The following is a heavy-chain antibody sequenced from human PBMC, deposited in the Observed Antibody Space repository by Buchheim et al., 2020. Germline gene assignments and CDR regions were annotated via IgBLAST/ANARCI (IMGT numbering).Heavy chain of an antibody. CDR2: IYSSGNT. D-gene: IGHD2/OR15-2a*01. V-gene: IGHV4-59*01. Sequence: QVQLQESGPGLVKPSETLSLTCSVSGGSISNYYWSWIRQSPGKRLEWIGYIYSSGNTNYNPSLKSRVTMSVDTSKNQFSLQLSSVTAADTAVYYCARDGRYCDTSSCSPRRYDYWGQGTL. CDR1: GGSISNYY. J-gene: IGHJ4*02. CDR3: ARDGRYCDTSSCSPRRYDY.